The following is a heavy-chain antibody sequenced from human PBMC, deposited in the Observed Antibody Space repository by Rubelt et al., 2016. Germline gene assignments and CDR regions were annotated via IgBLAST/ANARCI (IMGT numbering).Heavy chain of an antibody. Sequence: QVHLVQSGAEVKKPGASVKVSCEASGYSFTKYGISWVRQAPGQGLEWMGWITPFNGKTQYLQKFQGRATMTTNTPTSTVHMELRSLRADETAVYYWARDLGQYDFGGYFDYWGQGSLVTVSS. V-gene: IGHV1-18*01. D-gene: IGHD3-3*01. CDR2: ITPFNGKT. CDR3: ARDLGQYDFGGYFDY. J-gene: IGHJ4*02. CDR1: GYSFTKYG.